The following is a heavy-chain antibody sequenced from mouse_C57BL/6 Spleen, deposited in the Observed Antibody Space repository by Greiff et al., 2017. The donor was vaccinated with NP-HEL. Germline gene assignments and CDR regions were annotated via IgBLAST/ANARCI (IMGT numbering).Heavy chain of an antibody. D-gene: IGHD4-1*01. J-gene: IGHJ2*01. CDR1: GFTFSDYG. Sequence: EVKLVESGGGLVKPGGSLKLSCAASGFTFSDYGMHWVRQAPEKGLEWVAYISSGSSTIYYADTVKGRFTISRDNAKNTLFLQMTSLRSEDTDMYYCARTWDVYYFDYWGQGTTLTVSS. V-gene: IGHV5-17*01. CDR2: ISSGSSTI. CDR3: ARTWDVYYFDY.